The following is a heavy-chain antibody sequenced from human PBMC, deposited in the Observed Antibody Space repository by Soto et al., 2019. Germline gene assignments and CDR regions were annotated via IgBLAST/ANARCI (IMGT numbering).Heavy chain of an antibody. Sequence: SETLSLTCTVSGGSVSSGSYYWSWIRQPPGKGLEWIGYIYYSGSTNYNPSLKSRVTISVDTSKNQFSLKLSSVTAADTAVYYCARDEEVDGPHSWGQGTLVTVSS. V-gene: IGHV4-61*01. CDR1: GGSVSSGSYY. D-gene: IGHD1-26*01. CDR3: ARDEEVDGPHS. J-gene: IGHJ4*02. CDR2: IYYSGST.